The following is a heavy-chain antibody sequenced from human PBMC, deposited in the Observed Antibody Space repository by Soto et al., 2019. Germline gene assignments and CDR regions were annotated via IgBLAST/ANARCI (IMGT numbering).Heavy chain of an antibody. V-gene: IGHV6-1*01. Sequence: SQTLSLTCVISGDRVSSSSVAWNWVRQSPSRGLEWLGRTYYRSRWYSDFAVSVRGRIVINADTSKNQFYLQMNSVTPEDTAVYFCARSEEDSDYYYYGLDVWGQGTTVTVSS. CDR2: TYYRSRWYS. J-gene: IGHJ6*02. D-gene: IGHD2-15*01. CDR3: ARSEEDSDYYYYGLDV. CDR1: GDRVSSSSVA.